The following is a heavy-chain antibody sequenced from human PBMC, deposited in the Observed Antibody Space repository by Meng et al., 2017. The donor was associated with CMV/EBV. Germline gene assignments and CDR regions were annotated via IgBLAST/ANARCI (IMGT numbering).Heavy chain of an antibody. CDR2: IKSDGGSP. J-gene: IGHJ4*02. CDR3: ARVHYENSAWVFDY. CDR1: CFPFRTYC. V-gene: IGHV3-74*01. Sequence: ASCFPFRTYCMPLVRQAPGQGLEWVSRIKSDGGSPTYAAPVKGRFTISRDNAKDTMYLHMNSLRAEDTAVYYCARVHYENSAWVFDYWGQGTLVTVSS. D-gene: IGHD3-22*01.